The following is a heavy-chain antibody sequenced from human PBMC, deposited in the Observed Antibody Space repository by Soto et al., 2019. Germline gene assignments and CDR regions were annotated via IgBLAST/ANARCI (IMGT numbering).Heavy chain of an antibody. CDR3: ARGHSTDCSAGVCSLFCNHAMDV. CDR1: GYSFTDYH. D-gene: IGHD2-8*02. CDR2: INPKSGRS. V-gene: IGHV1-2*04. J-gene: IGHJ6*02. Sequence: QVQLVQSGAEVNKPGASVKVSCKASGYSFTDYHIHWVRQAPGPGLEWLGRINPKSGRSSTAQKFQAWVTMTPATSISTASIELTRLTSADTAIYYCARGHSTDCSAGVCSLFCNHAMDVWGQETTFTVS.